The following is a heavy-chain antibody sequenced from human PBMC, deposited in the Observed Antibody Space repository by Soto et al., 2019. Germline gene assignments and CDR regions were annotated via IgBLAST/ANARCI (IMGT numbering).Heavy chain of an antibody. CDR3: ARRDIAFDV. Sequence: PGESLKISCKTSGYSFSRYWIGWVRQLPGKGLEWMGIIYPGDSDTRYSPSFQGQVTISADKSKSTAYLQWSSLKASDTAMYYCARRDIAFDVWGQGTMVTVSS. J-gene: IGHJ3*01. CDR1: GYSFSRYW. CDR2: IYPGDSDT. D-gene: IGHD2-15*01. V-gene: IGHV5-51*01.